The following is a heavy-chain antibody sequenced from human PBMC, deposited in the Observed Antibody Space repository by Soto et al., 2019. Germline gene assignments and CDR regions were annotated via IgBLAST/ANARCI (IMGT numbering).Heavy chain of an antibody. Sequence: QVQLQESGPGLVKPSQTLSLTGTVSGGSISSGEYYWSWIRQPPGKGLEWIGYIYYSGSTYYNPSLKVRVTISVDTSENQFSLKLSSVTAADTAVYYCAREGYCSGGSCYPLDYWGQGTLVTVSS. V-gene: IGHV4-30-4*01. CDR1: GGSISSGEYY. D-gene: IGHD2-15*01. CDR3: AREGYCSGGSCYPLDY. J-gene: IGHJ4*02. CDR2: IYYSGST.